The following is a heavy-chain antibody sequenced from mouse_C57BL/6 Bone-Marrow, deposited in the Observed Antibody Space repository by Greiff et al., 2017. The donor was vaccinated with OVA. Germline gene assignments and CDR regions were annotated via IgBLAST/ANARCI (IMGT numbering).Heavy chain of an antibody. Sequence: VQLQQSGPELVRPGASVKISCKAPGYTFTSHWMQWVRQRPGQGLGWIGEIFPGSGCTYYNEPFKGKATLTVDTSSSTAYMQLSSLTSEDSAVYFCALITTVVTPFDYWGKGTTLTVSS. CDR3: ALITTVVTPFDY. V-gene: IGHV1-56*01. CDR1: GYTFTSHW. J-gene: IGHJ2*01. CDR2: IFPGSGCT. D-gene: IGHD1-1*01.